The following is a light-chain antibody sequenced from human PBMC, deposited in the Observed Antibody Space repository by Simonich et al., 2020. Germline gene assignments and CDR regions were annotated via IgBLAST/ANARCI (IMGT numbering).Light chain of an antibody. CDR2: AAS. CDR1: QGISSW. J-gene: IGKJ1*01. Sequence: DIQMTQSPSSVSASVGDRVTITCRASQGISSWLDWYQQKPGKAPKLLIYAASSLQSGVPSRFSGSGSGTDFTLTISSMQSEDFAVYYCQQYNNWPRRTFGQGTKVEIK. CDR3: QQYNNWPRRT. V-gene: IGKV1-12*01.